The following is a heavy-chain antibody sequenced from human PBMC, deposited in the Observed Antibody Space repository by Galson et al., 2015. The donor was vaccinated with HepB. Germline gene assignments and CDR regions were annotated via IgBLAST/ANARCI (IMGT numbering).Heavy chain of an antibody. Sequence: SLRLSCAASGITVSNNYMSWVRQAPGKGLEWVSLIYSGGSTYYADSVKGRFTISRDSSKNTVYLQMNSLRAEDTAVYYCARVHQWGQGTTVTVSS. CDR3: ARVHQ. J-gene: IGHJ3*01. CDR1: GITVSNNY. CDR2: IYSGGST. V-gene: IGHV3-66*01.